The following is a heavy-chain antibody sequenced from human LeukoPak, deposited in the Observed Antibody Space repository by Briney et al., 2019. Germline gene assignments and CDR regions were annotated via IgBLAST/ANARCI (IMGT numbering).Heavy chain of an antibody. J-gene: IGHJ4*02. CDR1: GYTFTSYD. D-gene: IGHD2-15*01. CDR2: MNPNSGNT. CDR3: ARGGVVVAATFHFDY. Sequence: GASVKVSCKASGYTFTSYDINWVRQATGQGLEWMGWMNPNSGNTGYAQKFQGRVTMIRNTSISTAYMELSSLRSEDTAVYYCARGGVVVAATFHFDYWGQGTLVTVSS. V-gene: IGHV1-8*01.